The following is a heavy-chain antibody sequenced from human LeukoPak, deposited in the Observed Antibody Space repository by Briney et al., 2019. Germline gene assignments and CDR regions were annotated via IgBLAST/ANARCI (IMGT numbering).Heavy chain of an antibody. CDR2: INHSGST. V-gene: IGHV4-34*01. Sequence: PSETLSLTCAVYGGSFSGYYWSWIRQPQGKGLEWIGEINHSGSTNYNPSLKSRVTISVDTSKNQFSLKLSSVTAADTAVYYCARGSRGYSYGYHWGQGTLVTVSS. D-gene: IGHD5-18*01. CDR3: ARGSRGYSYGYH. J-gene: IGHJ5*02. CDR1: GGSFSGYY.